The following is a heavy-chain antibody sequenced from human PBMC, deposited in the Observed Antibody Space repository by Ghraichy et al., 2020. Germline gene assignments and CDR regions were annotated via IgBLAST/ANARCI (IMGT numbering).Heavy chain of an antibody. CDR2: IKTKAGGVAT. Sequence: GGSLRLSCVASGFAFSSAWMTWVRQAPGKGLEWIGRIKTKAGGVATEYAAPMKDRFTISRDDSQNMIYLQMDSLKTEDTAVYYCAVPSGWTIDHWGQGTLVTVSS. V-gene: IGHV3-15*01. CDR1: GFAFSSAW. D-gene: IGHD6-19*01. J-gene: IGHJ5*02. CDR3: AVPSGWTIDH.